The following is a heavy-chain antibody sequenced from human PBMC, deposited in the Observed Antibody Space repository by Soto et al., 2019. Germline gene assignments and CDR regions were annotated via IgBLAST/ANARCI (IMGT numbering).Heavy chain of an antibody. D-gene: IGHD6-6*01. CDR1: GGSISSSSYY. Sequence: QLQLQESGPGLVKPSETLSLTCTVSGGSISSSSYYWGWIRQPPGKGLEWIGSIYYSGSTYYNPSLKSRVTISVDTSKNQFSLKLSSVTAADTAVYYCARLSIDRRFDYWGQGTLVTVSS. J-gene: IGHJ4*02. V-gene: IGHV4-39*01. CDR3: ARLSIDRRFDY. CDR2: IYYSGST.